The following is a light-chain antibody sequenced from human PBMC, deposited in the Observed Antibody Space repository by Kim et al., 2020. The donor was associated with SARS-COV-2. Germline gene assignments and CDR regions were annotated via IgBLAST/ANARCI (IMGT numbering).Light chain of an antibody. Sequence: GQSITNYCTETSSDIGNYNYVSWFQQHPGKTPRVLIYDVINRPSGVSNRFSASKSGNTASLTISGLQAEDEADYYCNSYTTSSTWVFGTGTKVTVL. CDR3: NSYTTSSTWV. V-gene: IGLV2-14*03. CDR1: SSDIGNYNY. J-gene: IGLJ1*01. CDR2: DVI.